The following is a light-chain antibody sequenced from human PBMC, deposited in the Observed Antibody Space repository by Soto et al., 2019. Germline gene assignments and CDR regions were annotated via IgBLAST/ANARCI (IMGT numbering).Light chain of an antibody. J-gene: IGKJ5*01. CDR1: QGVGNKY. CDR3: QQYTNAHGIT. Sequence: EIAVPHSPRTLSLSPGERATLSCRASQGVGNKYLAWYQQRPGQAPSLLIYAASSRATGVPDRFSGSGSGTDFTLTISRLEPADFAVYYCQQYTNAHGITFGQGTRLEIK. V-gene: IGKV3-20*01. CDR2: AAS.